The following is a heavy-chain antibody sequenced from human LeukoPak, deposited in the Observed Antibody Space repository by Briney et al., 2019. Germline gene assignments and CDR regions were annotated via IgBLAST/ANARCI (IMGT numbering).Heavy chain of an antibody. CDR1: GFTFSSYW. CDR2: MKQDGSEK. Sequence: GGSLRLSCVASGFTFSSYWMSWVRQAPGKGLEWVANMKQDGSEKYYVDSVKGRFTISRDNAKTPVYLQMNSLRGEDTAMYYCAREGIAAAADYWGQGMLVTVSS. D-gene: IGHD6-13*01. CDR3: AREGIAAAADY. V-gene: IGHV3-7*01. J-gene: IGHJ4*02.